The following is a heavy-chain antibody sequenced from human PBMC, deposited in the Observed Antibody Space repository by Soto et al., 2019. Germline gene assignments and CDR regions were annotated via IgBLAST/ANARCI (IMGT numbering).Heavy chain of an antibody. CDR2: IYYSGST. Sequence: QVQLQESGPGLVKPSQTLSLTCTVSGGSISSGGYYWSWIRQHPGKGLEWIGYIYYSGSTYYNPSLKRRVNLSVDTSKNHVSLKLSSVTAADTAVYYCARVLARLIEIWGKGTMVTVSS. J-gene: IGHJ3*02. CDR3: ARVLARLIEI. V-gene: IGHV4-31*03. D-gene: IGHD6-25*01. CDR1: GGSISSGGYY.